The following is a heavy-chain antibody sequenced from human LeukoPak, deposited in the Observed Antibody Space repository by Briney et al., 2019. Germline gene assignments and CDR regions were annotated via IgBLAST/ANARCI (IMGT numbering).Heavy chain of an antibody. D-gene: IGHD6-19*01. Sequence: GGSLRLSCAASGFTFSSYAMSWVRQAPGKGLEWVSPISGSGSSTYYADSVKGRFTISRDNSKNTLYLQMNSLRAEDTAVYYCEKGVAVASPYYFDYWGQGTLVTVSS. J-gene: IGHJ4*02. CDR3: EKGVAVASPYYFDY. CDR2: ISGSGSST. V-gene: IGHV3-23*01. CDR1: GFTFSSYA.